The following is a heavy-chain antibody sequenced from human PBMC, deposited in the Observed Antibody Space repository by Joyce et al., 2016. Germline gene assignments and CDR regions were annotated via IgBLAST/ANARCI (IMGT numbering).Heavy chain of an antibody. CDR3: AKDNGYTYGYYFDS. CDR1: GFTFDDYT. J-gene: IGHJ4*02. V-gene: IGHV3-43*01. Sequence: EVQLVESGGVVVQPGGSLRPSCAASGFTFDDYTMHWVRQAPGKVLDWVSFISCDGGSTYYAGSVKGRFTNSRDNSKNSLYLQMNSLRTEDSALYYCAKDNGYTYGYYFDSWGQGTLVTVSS. CDR2: ISCDGGST. D-gene: IGHD5-18*01.